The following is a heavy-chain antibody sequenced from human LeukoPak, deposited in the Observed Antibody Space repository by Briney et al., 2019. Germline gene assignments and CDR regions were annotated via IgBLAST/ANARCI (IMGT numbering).Heavy chain of an antibody. D-gene: IGHD6-13*01. Sequence: ASVKVSCKASGYTFTSYGISWVRQAPGQGLEWMGWISAYNGNTNYAQKLQGRVTVTTDTSTSTAYVELRSLRSDDTAVYYCARVVGQQLVNNYNWFDPWGQGTLVTVSS. CDR1: GYTFTSYG. CDR2: ISAYNGNT. J-gene: IGHJ5*02. V-gene: IGHV1-18*01. CDR3: ARVVGQQLVNNYNWFDP.